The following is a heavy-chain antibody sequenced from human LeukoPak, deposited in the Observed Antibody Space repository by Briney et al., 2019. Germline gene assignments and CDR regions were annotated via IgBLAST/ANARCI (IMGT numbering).Heavy chain of an antibody. V-gene: IGHV4-30-2*01. CDR2: IYHSGST. J-gene: IGHJ4*02. CDR1: GGSISCGGYS. Sequence: PSDLLFLTCAASGGSISCGGYSGSWIRQPPGKGLEWIGYIYHSGSTYYNPSLKSRVTTSVDRSKNQFSLKLSSVTAADTAVYYCARVSMVRGAIDYWGQGTLVTVSS. D-gene: IGHD3-10*01. CDR3: ARVSMVRGAIDY.